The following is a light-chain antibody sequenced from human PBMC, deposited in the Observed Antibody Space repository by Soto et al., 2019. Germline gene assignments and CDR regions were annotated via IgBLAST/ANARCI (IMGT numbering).Light chain of an antibody. CDR2: EVT. J-gene: IGLJ2*01. V-gene: IGLV2-8*01. CDR3: SSYAGSNNL. CDR1: SSDVGGYNY. Sequence: QSALTQPPSASGSPGQSVTISCTGTSSDVGGYNYVSWYQQHPGKAPKLMIYEVTKRPSGVPDRFSSSKSGNTASLTVSGLQAEDEAHYYCSSYAGSNNLFGGGTKLTVL.